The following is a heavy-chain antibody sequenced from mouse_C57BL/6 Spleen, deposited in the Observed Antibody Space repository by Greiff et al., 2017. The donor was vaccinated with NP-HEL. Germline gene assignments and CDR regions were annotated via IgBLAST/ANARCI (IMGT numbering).Heavy chain of an antibody. D-gene: IGHD2-4*01. Sequence: QVQLQQPGAELVRPGTSVKLSCKASGYTFTSYWMHWVKQRPGQGLEWIGVIDPSDSYTNYNQKFKGKATLTVDTSSSTAYRQLSSLTSEDSAVYYCARPHYYYDYSNWYFDVWGTGTTVTVSS. CDR3: ARPHYYYDYSNWYFDV. CDR1: GYTFTSYW. V-gene: IGHV1-59*01. J-gene: IGHJ1*03. CDR2: IDPSDSYT.